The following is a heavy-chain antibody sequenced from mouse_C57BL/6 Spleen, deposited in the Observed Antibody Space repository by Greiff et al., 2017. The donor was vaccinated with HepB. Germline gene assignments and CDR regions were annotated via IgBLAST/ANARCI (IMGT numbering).Heavy chain of an antibody. V-gene: IGHV1-54*01. J-gene: IGHJ3*01. CDR2: INPGSGGT. Sequence: QVQLQQSGAELVRPGTSVKVSCKASGYAFTNYLIEWVKQRPGQGLEWIGVINPGSGGTNYNEKFKGKATLTADKSSSTAYMQLSSLTSEDSAVYFWSRYDYDGFAYWGQGTLVTVSA. D-gene: IGHD2-4*01. CDR1: GYAFTNYL. CDR3: SRYDYDGFAY.